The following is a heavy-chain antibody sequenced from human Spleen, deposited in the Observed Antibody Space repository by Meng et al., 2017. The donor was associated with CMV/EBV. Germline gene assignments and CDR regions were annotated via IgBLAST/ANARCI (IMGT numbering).Heavy chain of an antibody. CDR2: INPNSGGT. CDR1: GYTFTGYY. D-gene: IGHD1-26*01. V-gene: IGHV1-2*02. CDR3: ARKRWRGYYGMDV. J-gene: IGHJ6*02. Sequence: ASVKVSCKASGYTFTGYYMHWVRQAPGQGLEWMGWINPNSGGTNYAQKFQDRVTMTRDTSISTAYMELSRLRSDDTAVYYCARKRWRGYYGMDVWGQGTTVTVSS.